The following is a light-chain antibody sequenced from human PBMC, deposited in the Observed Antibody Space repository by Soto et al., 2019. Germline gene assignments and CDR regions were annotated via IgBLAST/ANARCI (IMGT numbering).Light chain of an antibody. CDR3: QTWGTGIPVV. CDR1: SGHSSYA. V-gene: IGLV4-69*02. Sequence: QPVLTQSPSASASLGASVKLTCTLSSGHSSYAIAWHQQHPEKGPRYLMKVNSDGSHSKGDGIPDRFSGSSSGAERYLTISSLQPEDEADYYCQTWGTGIPVVFGGGTKLTVL. J-gene: IGLJ2*01. CDR2: VNSDGSH.